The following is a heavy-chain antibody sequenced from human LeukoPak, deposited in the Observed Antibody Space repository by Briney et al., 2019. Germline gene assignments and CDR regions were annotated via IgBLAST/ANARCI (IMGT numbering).Heavy chain of an antibody. CDR3: ARRQSTTLSFDY. Sequence: ASVKVSCKASGYTFNTYGFSWVRQAPGQGLEWMGWINAYNGNTNYAQKLQGRVTMTTETSTSTAYMVLRSLRPDDTAVYYCARRQSTTLSFDYWGQGTLVTVSS. V-gene: IGHV1-18*01. J-gene: IGHJ4*02. D-gene: IGHD1-1*01. CDR1: GYTFNTYG. CDR2: INAYNGNT.